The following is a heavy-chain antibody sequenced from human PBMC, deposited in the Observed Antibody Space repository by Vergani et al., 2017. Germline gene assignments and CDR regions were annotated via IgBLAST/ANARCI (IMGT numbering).Heavy chain of an antibody. J-gene: IGHJ4*02. CDR3: ARARNGDYGFDY. Sequence: QVQLVESGGGLVKPGGSLRLSCAASGFTFSDYYMSWIRQAPGKGLEWVSYIIRSSSYTNYADSVKGRFTISRDNSKNSLYLQMNSLRAEDTAVYYCARARNGDYGFDYWGQGTLVTVSS. V-gene: IGHV3-11*05. CDR1: GFTFSDYY. CDR2: IIRSSSYT. D-gene: IGHD4-17*01.